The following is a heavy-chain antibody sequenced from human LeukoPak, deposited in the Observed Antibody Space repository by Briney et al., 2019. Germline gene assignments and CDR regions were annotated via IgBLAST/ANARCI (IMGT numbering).Heavy chain of an antibody. CDR2: IIPIFGTA. CDR3: GRDYHLGGIDV. Sequence: ASLKVSCKASGCTFSSYAISWVRQAPGQGLEWMGGIIPIFGTANYAQKFQGRVTITADESTSTAYMELSSLRSEDTAVYYCGRDYHLGGIDVWGQGTTVTVSS. D-gene: IGHD3-3*02. V-gene: IGHV1-69*13. J-gene: IGHJ6*02. CDR1: GCTFSSYA.